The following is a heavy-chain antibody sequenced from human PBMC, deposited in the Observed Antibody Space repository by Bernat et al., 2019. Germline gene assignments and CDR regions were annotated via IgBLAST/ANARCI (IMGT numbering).Heavy chain of an antibody. Sequence: EVQLLESGGGLVQPGGSLRLSCAASGFTFSSYAMSWVHQAPGKGLEWVSAISGSGGSTYYADSVKGRFTISRDNSKNTLYLQMNSLRDEDTAVYYCAKDRASYDFWSGYYLNGVDVWGQGTTVTVSS. V-gene: IGHV3-23*01. CDR1: GFTFSSYA. CDR2: ISGSGGST. CDR3: AKDRASYDFWSGYYLNGVDV. J-gene: IGHJ6*02. D-gene: IGHD3-3*01.